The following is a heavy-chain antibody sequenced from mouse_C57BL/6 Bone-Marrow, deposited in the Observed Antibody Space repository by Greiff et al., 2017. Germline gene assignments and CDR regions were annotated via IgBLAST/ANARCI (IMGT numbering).Heavy chain of an antibody. CDR3: ARRGDYDYDAVDAMDY. J-gene: IGHJ4*01. CDR1: GYAFSSYW. Sequence: QVQLQQSGAELVKPGASVKISCKASGYAFSSYWMNWVKQRPGKGLEWIGQIYPGDGDTNYNGKFKGKATLTADKSSSTAYMQLSSLTSEDSAVYFCARRGDYDYDAVDAMDYWGQGTSVTVSS. V-gene: IGHV1-80*01. D-gene: IGHD2-4*01. CDR2: IYPGDGDT.